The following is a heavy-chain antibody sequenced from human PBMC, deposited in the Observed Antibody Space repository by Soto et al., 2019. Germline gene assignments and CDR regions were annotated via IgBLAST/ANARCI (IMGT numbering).Heavy chain of an antibody. V-gene: IGHV4-59*01. CDR1: GGSISSCY. J-gene: IGHJ6*02. D-gene: IGHD3-10*01. CDR2: IYYSGST. Sequence: PSETLSLTCTVSGGSISSCYWSWIRQPPGKVLEWIGYIYYSGSTNYNPSLKSRVTISVDTSKNQFSLKLSSVTAADTAVYYCARDTGYYGSGSHYYYGMDVWGQGTTVTVSS. CDR3: ARDTGYYGSGSHYYYGMDV.